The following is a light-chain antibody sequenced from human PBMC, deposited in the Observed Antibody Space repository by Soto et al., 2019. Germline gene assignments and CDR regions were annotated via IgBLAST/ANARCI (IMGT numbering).Light chain of an antibody. Sequence: EIVMTQSPATLSVSPGERATLSCRASQSVSSYFAWYQQKPGQAPSLLIYGASTRATGIPARFSGSGSGTEFTLTITSLQSEDLAVYYCQQYNNWPYTFGQGTKLEIK. J-gene: IGKJ2*01. V-gene: IGKV3-15*01. CDR3: QQYNNWPYT. CDR1: QSVSSY. CDR2: GAS.